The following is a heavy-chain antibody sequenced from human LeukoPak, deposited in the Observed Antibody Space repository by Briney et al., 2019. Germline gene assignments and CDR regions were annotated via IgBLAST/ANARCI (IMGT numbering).Heavy chain of an antibody. CDR2: INHSGST. CDR1: GGSISSGDYY. Sequence: PSQTLSLTCTVSGGSISSGDYYWSWIRQPPGKGLEWIGEINHSGSTNYNPSLKSRVTISVDTSKNQFSLKLSSVTAADTAVYYCAKPRVRPSYAFDIWGQGTMVTVSS. V-gene: IGHV4-30-4*08. D-gene: IGHD4-17*01. J-gene: IGHJ3*02. CDR3: AKPRVRPSYAFDI.